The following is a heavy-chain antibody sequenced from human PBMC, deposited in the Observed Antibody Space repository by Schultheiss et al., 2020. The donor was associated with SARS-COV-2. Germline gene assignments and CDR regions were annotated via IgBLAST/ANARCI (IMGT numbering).Heavy chain of an antibody. J-gene: IGHJ6*03. Sequence: SVKVSCKASGYTFTSYGISWVRQAPGQGLEWMGWIIPILGIANYAQKFQGRVTITADKSTSTAYMELSSLRSEDTAVYYCARDGPTVVTPDYYYYMDVWGKGTTVTVSS. D-gene: IGHD4-23*01. CDR2: IIPILGIA. CDR3: ARDGPTVVTPDYYYYMDV. V-gene: IGHV1-69*10. CDR1: GYTFTSYG.